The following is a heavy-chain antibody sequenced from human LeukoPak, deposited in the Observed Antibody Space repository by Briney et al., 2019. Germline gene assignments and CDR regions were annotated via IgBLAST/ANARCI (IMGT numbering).Heavy chain of an antibody. V-gene: IGHV4-39*01. D-gene: IGHD6-19*01. CDR1: GGSISSSSYY. CDR2: IYYSGST. CDR3: ASARYSSGWYGDYFDY. J-gene: IGHJ4*02. Sequence: PSETLSLTCTVSGGSISSSSYYWGWIRQPPGKGLEWIGSIYYSGSTYYNPSLKSRVTIFVDTSKNQFSLKLSSVTAADTAVYYCASARYSSGWYGDYFDYWGQGTLVTVSS.